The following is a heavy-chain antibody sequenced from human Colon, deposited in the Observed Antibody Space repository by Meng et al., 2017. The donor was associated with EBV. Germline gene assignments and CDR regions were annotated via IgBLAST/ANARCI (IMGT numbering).Heavy chain of an antibody. CDR3: ARTGVGLAFDY. CDR2: IYHSGSI. J-gene: IGHJ4*02. CDR1: GDSRSKNNW. V-gene: IGHV4-4*02. Sequence: QVELRWSGPVLVNPSGTLSLTCDVSGDSRSKNNWWTWVRQPPGKGLEWIGEIYHSGSINYNPSLRGRATISVDMSKKQFSLNLRSVTAADTAVYYCARTGVGLAFDYWGLGTLVTVSS. D-gene: IGHD2-8*01.